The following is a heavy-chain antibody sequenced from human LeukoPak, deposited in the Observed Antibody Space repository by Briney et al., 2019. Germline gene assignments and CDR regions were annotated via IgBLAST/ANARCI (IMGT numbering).Heavy chain of an antibody. CDR3: ARGTYYDSSGYGGRGRAKYFQP. Sequence: SVKVSCKASGYTFTSYGISWVRQAPGQGLEWMGGIIPIFGTANYAQKFQGRVTITADESTSTAYMELSSLRSEDTAVYYCARGTYYDSSGYGGRGRAKYFQPWGRGTLVTVSP. V-gene: IGHV1-69*13. CDR1: GYTFTSYG. J-gene: IGHJ1*01. CDR2: IIPIFGTA. D-gene: IGHD3-22*01.